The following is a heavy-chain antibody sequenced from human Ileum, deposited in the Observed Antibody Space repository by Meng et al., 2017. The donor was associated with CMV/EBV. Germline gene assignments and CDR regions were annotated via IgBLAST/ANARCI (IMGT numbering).Heavy chain of an antibody. CDR3: ARGFRGDYVSY. CDR1: GFTFSSYS. V-gene: IGHV3-21*01. CDR2: ISSSSSYI. D-gene: IGHD4-17*01. Sequence: GESLKISCAASGFTFSSYSMNWVRQAPGKRLEWVSSISSSSSYIYYADSVKGRFTISRDNAKNSLYLQMNSLRAEDTAVYYCARGFRGDYVSYWGQGTLVTVSS. J-gene: IGHJ4*02.